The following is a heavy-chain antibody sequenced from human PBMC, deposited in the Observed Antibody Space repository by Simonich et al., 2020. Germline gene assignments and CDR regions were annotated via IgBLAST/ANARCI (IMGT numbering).Heavy chain of an antibody. CDR3: ARHAGFAFDI. Sequence: QLQLQESGPGLVKPSETLSLTCTVSGGSISSSSYYWGWIRQPPGKGLGWIGSIYYSGITSYNPSLKSRVTISVDTSKNQFSLKLSSVTAADTAVYYCARHAGFAFDIWGQGTMVTVSS. CDR2: IYYSGIT. J-gene: IGHJ3*02. D-gene: IGHD6-13*01. CDR1: GGSISSSSYY. V-gene: IGHV4-39*01.